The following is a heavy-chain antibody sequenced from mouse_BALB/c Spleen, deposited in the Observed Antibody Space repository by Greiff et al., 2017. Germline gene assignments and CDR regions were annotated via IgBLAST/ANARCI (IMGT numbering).Heavy chain of an antibody. J-gene: IGHJ4*01. Sequence: VQLVESGPGLVAPSQSLSITCTVSGFSLTSYGVHWVRQPPGKGLEWLGVIWAGGSTNYNSALMSRLSISKDNSKSQVFLKMNSLQTDDTAMYYCARERDYYGSSYYAMDYWGQGTSVTVSS. D-gene: IGHD1-1*01. CDR1: GFSLTSYG. CDR2: IWAGGST. CDR3: ARERDYYGSSYYAMDY. V-gene: IGHV2-9*02.